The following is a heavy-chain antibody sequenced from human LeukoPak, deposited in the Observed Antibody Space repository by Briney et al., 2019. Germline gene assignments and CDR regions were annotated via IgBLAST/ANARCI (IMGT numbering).Heavy chain of an antibody. V-gene: IGHV3-23*01. CDR1: GFTFSNYA. Sequence: PGGSLRLSCAASGFTFSNYAMSWVRQAPGKGLEWVSAISGSGGNTYYADPGKGRFAISRDNSKNTLFLQMNSLRAEDTAIYYCAKGRGYGNHDAFDIWSQRTMVTISS. D-gene: IGHD5-18*01. CDR3: AKGRGYGNHDAFDI. CDR2: ISGSGGNT. J-gene: IGHJ3*02.